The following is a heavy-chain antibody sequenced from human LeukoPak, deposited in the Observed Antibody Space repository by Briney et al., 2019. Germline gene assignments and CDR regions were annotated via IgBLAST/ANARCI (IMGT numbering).Heavy chain of an antibody. V-gene: IGHV3-48*01. CDR1: GFTFSSYS. J-gene: IGHJ3*02. CDR2: ISSSSSTI. CDR3: ARSVFQGAFDI. D-gene: IGHD3-16*01. Sequence: GGSLRLSCAASGFTFSSYSMNWVRQAPGKGLEWVSYISSSSSTIQYADSVKGRFTISRDNAKDSLYLQMNSLRAEDTAVYFRARSVFQGAFDIWGQGTLVTVSS.